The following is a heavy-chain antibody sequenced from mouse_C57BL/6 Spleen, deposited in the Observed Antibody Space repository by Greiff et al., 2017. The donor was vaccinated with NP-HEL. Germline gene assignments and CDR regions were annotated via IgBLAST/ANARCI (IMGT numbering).Heavy chain of an antibody. CDR2: ISDGGSYT. J-gene: IGHJ4*01. D-gene: IGHD1-1*01. Sequence: EVHLVESGGGLVKPGGSLKLSCAASGFTFSSYAMSWVRQTPEKRLEWVATISDGGSYTYYPDNVKGRFTISRDNAKNNLYLQMSHLKSEDKAMYYCAREDYYGSLYAMDYWGQGTSVTVSS. CDR1: GFTFSSYA. V-gene: IGHV5-4*01. CDR3: AREDYYGSLYAMDY.